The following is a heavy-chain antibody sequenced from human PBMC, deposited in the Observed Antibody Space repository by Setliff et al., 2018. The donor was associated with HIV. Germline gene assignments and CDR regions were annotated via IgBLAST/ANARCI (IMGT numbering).Heavy chain of an antibody. V-gene: IGHV3-7*01. J-gene: IGHJ4*02. CDR3: ARPLYGGNSDIGGY. D-gene: IGHD4-17*01. Sequence: GGSLRLSCIASGFSFNNYYMTWVRQAPGKGLEWVGNIKSDGTEKNYADSVKGRFTISRDNAKNSLYLQMNSLRAEDTAVYYCARPLYGGNSDIGGYWGQGTLVTVSS. CDR2: IKSDGTEK. CDR1: GFSFNNYY.